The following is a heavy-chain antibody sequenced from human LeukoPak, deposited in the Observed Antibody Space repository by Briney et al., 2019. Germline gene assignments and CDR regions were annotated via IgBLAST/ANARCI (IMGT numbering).Heavy chain of an antibody. CDR2: SHNDGST. CDR1: GFDVSINY. CDR3: ARDGVHGGGSEY. Sequence: GGSLRLSCAASGFDVSINYMNWIRQSPEKGLEWVSISHNDGSTYYADSVKGRFTVSRDNSKNTLYLQMNSLRAEDTAVYYCARDGVHGGGSEYWGQGTLVTVSS. J-gene: IGHJ4*02. V-gene: IGHV3-66*01. D-gene: IGHD2-15*01.